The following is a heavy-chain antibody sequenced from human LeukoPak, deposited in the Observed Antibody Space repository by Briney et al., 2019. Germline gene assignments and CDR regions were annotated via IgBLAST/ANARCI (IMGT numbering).Heavy chain of an antibody. V-gene: IGHV5-51*01. J-gene: IGHJ4*02. D-gene: IGHD3-22*01. CDR1: GYSFTSYL. CDR3: ARQMKVVGYDSSGYSPDGGVDY. CDR2: LFSGRSDT. Sequence: GESLKISRKSSGYSFTSYLIGWVPQMPGKGLELVLILFSGRSDTIYSLSFQGQVTLPADYPVNTAYLKGSSVKASDTSVYYCARQMKVVGYDSSGYSPDGGVDYWGQGTLVNVSS.